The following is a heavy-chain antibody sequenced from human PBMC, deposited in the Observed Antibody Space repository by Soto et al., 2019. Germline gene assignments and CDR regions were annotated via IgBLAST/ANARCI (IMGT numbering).Heavy chain of an antibody. CDR2: ISSSGTTI. CDR1: GFTFSSYS. CDR3: ARAYGPMDV. V-gene: IGHV3-48*01. D-gene: IGHD4-17*01. J-gene: IGHJ6*02. Sequence: EVQLVESGGGLVQPGGSLRLSCAAYGFTFSSYSMNWVRQAPGKGLEWVSYISSSGTTIYYADSVKGRFTISRDNAKNSLYLQMNSLRAEDTAVYYCARAYGPMDVWGQGTTVTVSS.